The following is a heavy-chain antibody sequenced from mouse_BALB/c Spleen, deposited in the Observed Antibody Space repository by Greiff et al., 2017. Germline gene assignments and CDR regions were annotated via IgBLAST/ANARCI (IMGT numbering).Heavy chain of an antibody. CDR1: GFTFNTYA. CDR3: VRRDAMDY. V-gene: IGHV10-1*02. CDR2: IRSKSNNYAT. Sequence: EVQLVESGGGLVQPKGSLKLSCAASGFTFNTYAMNWVRQAPGKGLEWVARIRSKSNNYATYYADSVKDRFTISRDDSQSMRYLQMNNLKTEDTAMYYCVRRDAMDYWGQGTSVTVSS. J-gene: IGHJ4*01.